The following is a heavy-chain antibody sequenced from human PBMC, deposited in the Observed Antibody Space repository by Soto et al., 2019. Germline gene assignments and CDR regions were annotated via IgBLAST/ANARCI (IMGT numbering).Heavy chain of an antibody. CDR1: GGSISSGGYY. J-gene: IGHJ5*02. D-gene: IGHD3-22*01. Sequence: SETLSLTCTVSGGSISSGGYYWSWIRQHPGKGLEWIGYIYYSGSTYYNPSLKSRVTISVDTSKNQFSLKLSSVTAADTAVYYCARGYYYDPPDPNWFDPWGQGTLVTVSS. V-gene: IGHV4-31*03. CDR3: ARGYYYDPPDPNWFDP. CDR2: IYYSGST.